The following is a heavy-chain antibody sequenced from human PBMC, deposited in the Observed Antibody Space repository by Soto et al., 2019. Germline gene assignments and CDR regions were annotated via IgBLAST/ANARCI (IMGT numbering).Heavy chain of an antibody. CDR3: AKGGQLLTEGGGY. J-gene: IGHJ4*02. V-gene: IGHV3-9*01. CDR2: ISWNSGSI. Sequence: EVQLVESGGGLVQPGRSLRLSCAASGFTFDDYAMHWVRQAPGKGLEWVSGISWNSGSIGYADSVKGRFTISRDNAKHSLYLQMQSLRAEDTAVYYCAKGGQLLTEGGGYWGQGTLVTVSS. D-gene: IGHD2-2*01. CDR1: GFTFDDYA.